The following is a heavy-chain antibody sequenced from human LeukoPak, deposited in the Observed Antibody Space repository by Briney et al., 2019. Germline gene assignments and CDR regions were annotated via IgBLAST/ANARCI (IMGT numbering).Heavy chain of an antibody. CDR2: IRNDGSNK. J-gene: IGHJ4*02. CDR3: AKGARSGSYLYYFDY. D-gene: IGHD3-10*01. CDR1: GFTFSSYG. Sequence: GGSLRLSCAASGFTFSSYGMHWVRQAPGKGLEWVAFIRNDGSNKYYADSVKGRFTISRDNSKNTLYLQMNSLRAEDTAVYYCAKGARSGSYLYYFDYWGQGTLVTVSS. V-gene: IGHV3-30*02.